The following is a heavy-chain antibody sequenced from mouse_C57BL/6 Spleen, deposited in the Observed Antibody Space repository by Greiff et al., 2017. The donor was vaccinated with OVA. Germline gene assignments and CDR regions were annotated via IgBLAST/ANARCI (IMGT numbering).Heavy chain of an antibody. CDR3: ARNYYGSDC. V-gene: IGHV1-59*01. CDR1: GYTFTSYW. J-gene: IGHJ2*01. CDR2: IDPSDSYT. D-gene: IGHD1-1*01. Sequence: QVQLQQPGAELVRPGTSVKLSCKASGYTFTSYWMHWVKQRPGQGLEWIGVIDPSDSYTNSNQKFKGKATLTVDTSSSTAYMQLSSLTSVDSAVYYCARNYYGSDCSGQGTTLTVSS.